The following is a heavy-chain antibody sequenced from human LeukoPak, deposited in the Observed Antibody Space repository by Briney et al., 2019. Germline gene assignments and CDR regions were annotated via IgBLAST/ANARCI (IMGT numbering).Heavy chain of an antibody. CDR3: AKAGYYYDSSGYSIFDAFDI. J-gene: IGHJ3*02. CDR1: GFTFSDYY. D-gene: IGHD3-22*01. Sequence: GGSLRLSCAASGFTFSDYYMSWIRQAPGKGLEWVSYISTGGSTIYYADSVKGRFTISRDNAKNSLYLQMNSLRAEDMALYYCAKAGYYYDSSGYSIFDAFDIWGQGTMVTVSS. V-gene: IGHV3-11*01. CDR2: ISTGGSTI.